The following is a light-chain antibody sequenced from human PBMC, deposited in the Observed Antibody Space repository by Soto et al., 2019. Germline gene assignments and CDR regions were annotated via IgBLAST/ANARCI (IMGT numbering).Light chain of an antibody. CDR3: QQYGSSPYT. J-gene: IGKJ2*01. CDR2: DAS. CDR1: QSVSSSY. Sequence: IVLTQSPDPLSLSPGEKATLSCRASQSVSSSYLAWYLQKPGQAPRPLIYDASSRATGIADRFSDSGSGTDFTLTISRLEPEDFAAYFCQQYGSSPYTFGEGTKLEIK. V-gene: IGKV3-20*01.